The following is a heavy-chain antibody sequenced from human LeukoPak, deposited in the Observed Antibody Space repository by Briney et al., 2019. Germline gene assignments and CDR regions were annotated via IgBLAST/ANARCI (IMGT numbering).Heavy chain of an antibody. V-gene: IGHV4-59*01. CDR3: TRITQGTVDY. J-gene: IGHJ4*02. CDR1: VGSISTYY. CDR2: ISYSGST. D-gene: IGHD3-10*01. Sequence: SETLSLTCTISVGSISTYYWGWIRQPQGKGLEWIGYISYSGSTTYTPSLESRVTISVDTSKNQFSLRLSSVTAADTAVYYCTRITQGTVDYWGQGILVTVSS.